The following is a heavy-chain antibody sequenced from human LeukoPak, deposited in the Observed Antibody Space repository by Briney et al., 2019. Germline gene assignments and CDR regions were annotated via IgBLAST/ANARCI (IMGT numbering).Heavy chain of an antibody. CDR2: INPNSGGT. D-gene: IGHD3-10*01. CDR1: GYTFTGYY. V-gene: IGHV1-2*02. J-gene: IGHJ4*02. CDR3: ARAGVWFGEIIDY. Sequence: ASVKVSCKASGYTFTGYYMHWVRQAPGQGLEWMGWINPNSGGTNYAQKFQGRVTMTRDTSISTAYMELSRLRSDDTAVYYCARAGVWFGEIIDYWGQGTLVTVSS.